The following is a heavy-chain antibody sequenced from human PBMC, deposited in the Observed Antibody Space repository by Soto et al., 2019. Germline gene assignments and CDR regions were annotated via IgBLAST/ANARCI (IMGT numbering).Heavy chain of an antibody. CDR3: ARDPSPYTSGWYGIDF. D-gene: IGHD6-19*01. CDR1: GDSITSIYH. Sequence: LSLTCAVSGDSITSIYHWAWVRQAPGKGLEWVAAMSYDGTNTYYADSLKGRFTISRDNSKNTLFLQMSSLTADDSAVYYCARDPSPYTSGWYGIDFWGLGTLVTVS. V-gene: IGHV3-30*03. CDR2: MSYDGTNT. J-gene: IGHJ4*01.